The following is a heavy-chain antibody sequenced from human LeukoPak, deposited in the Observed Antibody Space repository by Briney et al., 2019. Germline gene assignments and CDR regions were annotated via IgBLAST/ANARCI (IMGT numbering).Heavy chain of an antibody. D-gene: IGHD6-6*01. CDR1: GFTFSSYA. CDR2: ISSNGGST. J-gene: IGHJ4*02. CDR3: ARGRRIGDSSSYFDY. V-gene: IGHV3-64*01. Sequence: GGSLRISCAASGFTFSSYAMHWVRQAPGKGLEYVSAISSNGGSTYYANSVKGRFTISRDNSKNTLYLQMGSLRAEDMAVYYCARGRRIGDSSSYFDYWGQGTLVTVS.